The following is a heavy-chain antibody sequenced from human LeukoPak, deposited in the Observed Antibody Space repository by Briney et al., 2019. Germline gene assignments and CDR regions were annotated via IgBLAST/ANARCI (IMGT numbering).Heavy chain of an antibody. Sequence: SETLSLTCTVSGYSISSGYHWGWIRQPPGKGLEWIGSIYHSGSTYYNPSLKSRVTISVDTSKNQFSLKLSSVTAADTAVYYCARGRRNPYNWFDPWGQGTLVTVSS. CDR1: GYSISSGYH. CDR3: ARGRRNPYNWFDP. CDR2: IYHSGST. V-gene: IGHV4-38-2*02. J-gene: IGHJ5*02.